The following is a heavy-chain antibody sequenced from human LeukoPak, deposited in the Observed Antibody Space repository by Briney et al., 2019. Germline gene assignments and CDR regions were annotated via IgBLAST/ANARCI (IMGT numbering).Heavy chain of an antibody. Sequence: GASVKVSCKASGGTFSSYAISWVRQAPGQGLEWMGRIIPILGIANYAQKFQGRVTITADKSTSTAYMELSSLRSEDTAVYYCARGDSSGYLIYYYGMDVWGQGTTVTVSS. J-gene: IGHJ6*02. D-gene: IGHD3-22*01. CDR1: GGTFSSYA. CDR3: ARGDSSGYLIYYYGMDV. V-gene: IGHV1-69*04. CDR2: IIPILGIA.